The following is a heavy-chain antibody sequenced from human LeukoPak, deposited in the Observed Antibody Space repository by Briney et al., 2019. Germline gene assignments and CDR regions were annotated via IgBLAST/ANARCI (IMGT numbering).Heavy chain of an antibody. V-gene: IGHV4-59*12. CDR3: ATLYGSGSYYPSDY. CDR2: IYYTGST. CDR1: GGAITNYY. J-gene: IGHJ4*02. D-gene: IGHD3-10*01. Sequence: PSETLSLTCGVSGGAITNYYWNWIRQAPGKGLEWLGYIYYTGSTTYNPSVKSRVTISADTSKNQFSLKLSSVTAADTAVYYCATLYGSGSYYPSDYWGQGILVTVSS.